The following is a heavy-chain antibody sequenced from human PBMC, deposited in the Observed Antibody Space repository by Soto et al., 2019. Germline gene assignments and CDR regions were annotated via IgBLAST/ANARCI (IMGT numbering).Heavy chain of an antibody. CDR3: ARPRYDGSGTPFDH. J-gene: IGHJ4*02. CDR2: INGDGSTT. Sequence: EVQLVESGGGLVQRGGSLRLSCAASGFTFSSYWMHWVRQAPGKGLVWVSRINGDGSTTSYADSVKGRFIISRDNAKNMLYLQMNSLRAEDTAVYYCARPRYDGSGTPFDHWGQGTLVTVSS. D-gene: IGHD3-22*01. V-gene: IGHV3-74*01. CDR1: GFTFSSYW.